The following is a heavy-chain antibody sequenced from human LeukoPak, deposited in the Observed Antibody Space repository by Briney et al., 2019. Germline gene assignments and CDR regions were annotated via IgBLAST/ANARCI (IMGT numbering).Heavy chain of an antibody. CDR1: GYTFTSYA. Sequence: ASVKVSCKASGYTFTSYAMHWVRQAPGQRPEWMGWINAGNGNTKYSQKFQGRVTITRDTSASTAYMELSSLRSEDTAVYYCARAEGGSGWSRYNWFDPWGQGTLVTVSS. CDR2: INAGNGNT. J-gene: IGHJ5*02. D-gene: IGHD6-19*01. CDR3: ARAEGGSGWSRYNWFDP. V-gene: IGHV1-3*01.